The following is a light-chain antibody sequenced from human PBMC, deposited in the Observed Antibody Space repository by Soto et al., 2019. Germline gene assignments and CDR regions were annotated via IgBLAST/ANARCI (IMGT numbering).Light chain of an antibody. V-gene: IGKV3-20*01. CDR2: GVS. CDR1: QSVGSTY. Sequence: EIVLTQSPGTLSLSPGERATLSCRASQSVGSTYLAWYQQKPGQAPKLLIYGVSSRATGIPDRFSGRGSGTDFTLTISRLEPEDFAVYYCQQYGTSPRTFGPGAKVDI. J-gene: IGKJ3*01. CDR3: QQYGTSPRT.